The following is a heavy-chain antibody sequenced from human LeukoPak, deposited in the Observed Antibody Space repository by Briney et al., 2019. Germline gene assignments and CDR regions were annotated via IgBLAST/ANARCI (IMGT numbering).Heavy chain of an antibody. D-gene: IGHD5-18*01. V-gene: IGHV4-59*01. J-gene: IGHJ4*02. Sequence: SEPLSLTCTVSGGPISRYYWSWIQQPPGKGLEWIGYIYYSGSTNYNPSLKSRVTISVDTSKNQFSLKLSSVTAADTAVYYCARDRRDTSMVWDYWGQGTLVTVSS. CDR2: IYYSGST. CDR1: GGPISRYY. CDR3: ARDRRDTSMVWDY.